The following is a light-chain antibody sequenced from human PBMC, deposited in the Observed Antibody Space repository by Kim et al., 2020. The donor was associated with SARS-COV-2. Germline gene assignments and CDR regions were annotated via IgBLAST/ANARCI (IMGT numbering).Light chain of an antibody. CDR1: RSDVGGYNY. V-gene: IGLV2-11*01. CDR3: CSYAGSYGVV. J-gene: IGLJ2*01. Sequence: GQSVTLSCTGTRSDVGGYNYVSWYQQHPGKAPKLIIYDVNKRPSGVPDRFSCSTSGNTASLTISGLQAEDEADYYCCSYAGSYGVVFGGGTQLTVL. CDR2: DVN.